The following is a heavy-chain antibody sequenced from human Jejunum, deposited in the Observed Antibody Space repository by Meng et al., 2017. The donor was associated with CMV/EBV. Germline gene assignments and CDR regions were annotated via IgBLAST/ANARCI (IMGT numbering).Heavy chain of an antibody. CDR2: INAYNGDT. D-gene: IGHD1-26*01. CDR1: SIHLCNYG. V-gene: IGHV1-18*01. J-gene: IGHJ4*02. Sequence: VTSGGEVNTLSVAIHLPDKASSIHLCNYGITRVRQAPGQVLELLGWINAYNGDTNYAQALQGRVTMTTDTSTSTAYMELRSLRSDDTAVYYCARVEVGITSGDYWGQGTLVTVSS. CDR3: ARVEVGITSGDY.